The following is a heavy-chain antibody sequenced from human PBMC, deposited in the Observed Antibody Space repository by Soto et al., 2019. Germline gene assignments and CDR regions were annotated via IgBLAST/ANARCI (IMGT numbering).Heavy chain of an antibody. D-gene: IGHD3-3*01. CDR2: IYYSGST. V-gene: IGHV4-30-4*01. CDR1: GGSISSGDYY. CDR3: ARAPSELTIPMDV. Sequence: QVQLQESGPGLVKPSQTLSLTCTVSGGSISSGDYYWSWVRQPPGKGLEWIGYIYYSGSTYYNPSLKSRLTISVDTSKNQFSLKLSPVTAADTAVYYCARAPSELTIPMDVWGQGTTVTVSS. J-gene: IGHJ6*02.